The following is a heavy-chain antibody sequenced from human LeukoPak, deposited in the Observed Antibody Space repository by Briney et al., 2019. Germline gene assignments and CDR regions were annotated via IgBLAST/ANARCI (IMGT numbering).Heavy chain of an antibody. J-gene: IGHJ4*02. Sequence: GGSLRLSCAASGFTFSNAWMSWVRQAPGKGLEWVGHIKSKTDGGTTDYAAPVKGRFTISRDDSKNTLYLQMNSLKTEDTAVYYCTTVPSSYCGGDCRPGADYWGQGTLVTVSS. D-gene: IGHD2-21*02. CDR1: GFTFSNAW. CDR3: TTVPSSYCGGDCRPGADY. V-gene: IGHV3-15*01. CDR2: IKSKTDGGTT.